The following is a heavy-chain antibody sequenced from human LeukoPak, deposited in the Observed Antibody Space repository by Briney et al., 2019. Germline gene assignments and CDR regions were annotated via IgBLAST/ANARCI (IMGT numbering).Heavy chain of an antibody. D-gene: IGHD6-13*01. Sequence: GGSLRLSCAASGFTFSSYSMNWVRQAPGKGLEWVSYISSSSSTIYYADSVKGRFTISRDNAKNSLYLQMNSLRAEDTAVYYCASRGTGITTAALDYWGQGTLVTVSS. CDR3: ASRGTGITTAALDY. CDR2: ISSSSSTI. J-gene: IGHJ4*02. CDR1: GFTFSSYS. V-gene: IGHV3-48*04.